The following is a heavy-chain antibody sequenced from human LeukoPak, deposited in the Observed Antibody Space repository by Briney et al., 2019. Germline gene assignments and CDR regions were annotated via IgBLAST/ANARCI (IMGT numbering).Heavy chain of an antibody. V-gene: IGHV3-48*03. J-gene: IGHJ4*02. Sequence: GGSLRLSCAASGLTFSSYDINWVRQAPGKGLEWVSYISSSRSTIYYADSVKGRFTISRDNAKSSLYLQMNSLRAEDTAVYYCTRSLVVIGYWGQGTLVTVSS. CDR1: GLTFSSYD. D-gene: IGHD2-15*01. CDR2: ISSSRSTI. CDR3: TRSLVVIGY.